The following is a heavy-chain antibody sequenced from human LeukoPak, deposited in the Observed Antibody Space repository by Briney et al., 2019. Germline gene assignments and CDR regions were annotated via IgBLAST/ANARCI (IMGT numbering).Heavy chain of an antibody. CDR3: ARDGDYYDSSGYYYLGAFDI. V-gene: IGHV3-11*01. D-gene: IGHD3-22*01. Sequence: GGSLRLSCAASGFTFSDYYMSWIRQAPGKGLEWVSYISSSGSTIYYADSVKGRFTISRDNAKNSLYLQMNSLRAEDTAVYYCARDGDYYDSSGYYYLGAFDIWGQGTMVTVSS. CDR2: ISSSGSTI. J-gene: IGHJ3*02. CDR1: GFTFSDYY.